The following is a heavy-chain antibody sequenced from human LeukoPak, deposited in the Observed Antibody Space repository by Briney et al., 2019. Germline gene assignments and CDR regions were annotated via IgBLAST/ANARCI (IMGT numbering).Heavy chain of an antibody. CDR3: ARGGYYGSGNDFRFDP. J-gene: IGHJ5*02. CDR1: GGSISSISYY. D-gene: IGHD3-10*01. CDR2: IYYSGST. Sequence: PSETLSLTCTVSGGSISSISYYWDWIRQTPGKGLEWIGSIYYSGSTYYNPSLKSRFTISVDTSKNQFSLKLSSVTAADTAVYYCARGGYYGSGNDFRFDPWGQGTLVTVSS. V-gene: IGHV4-39*07.